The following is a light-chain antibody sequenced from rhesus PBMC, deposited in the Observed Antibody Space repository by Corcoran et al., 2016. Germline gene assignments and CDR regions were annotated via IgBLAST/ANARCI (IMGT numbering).Light chain of an antibody. CDR1: ENVNNY. Sequence: DIQMTQSPSSLSASVGDRVTITCRASENVNNYLNWYQQKPGKAPKLLIYKAATLQSGVPSRFSGSGSGTDYTVTISSLQPEDVATYFCQHAYDTPWTFGQGTKVEIK. CDR3: QHAYDTPWT. J-gene: IGKJ1*01. CDR2: KAA. V-gene: IGKV1-74*01.